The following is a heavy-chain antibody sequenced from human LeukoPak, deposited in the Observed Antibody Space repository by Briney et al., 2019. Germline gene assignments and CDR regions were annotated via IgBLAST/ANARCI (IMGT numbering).Heavy chain of an antibody. J-gene: IGHJ4*02. Sequence: ASVKVSCKASGYTFTSYDINWVRPATGQGLEWMGWMNPKSGNTGYAQKFQGRVTMTRSTSVSTAYMELSSLRSEDTAVYYCARGSTVDTVATPLKYWGQGTLVTVSS. D-gene: IGHD5-12*01. CDR1: GYTFTSYD. CDR3: ARGSTVDTVATPLKY. V-gene: IGHV1-8*01. CDR2: MNPKSGNT.